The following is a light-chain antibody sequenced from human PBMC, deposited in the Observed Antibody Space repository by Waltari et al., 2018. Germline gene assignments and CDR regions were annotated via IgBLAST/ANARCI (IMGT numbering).Light chain of an antibody. CDR2: DVS. CDR1: ISDVGGYNY. J-gene: IGLJ1*01. CDR3: SSYTSSNTYV. V-gene: IGLV2-14*01. Sequence: QSALTQPASVSGSPGQSITISCTGTISDVGGYNYVSWYQQHPGNAPKLMIYDVSKRPSGVSDRFSGSKSGNAASLTISGLQAEDEADYYCSSYTSSNTYVFGTGTKVTVL.